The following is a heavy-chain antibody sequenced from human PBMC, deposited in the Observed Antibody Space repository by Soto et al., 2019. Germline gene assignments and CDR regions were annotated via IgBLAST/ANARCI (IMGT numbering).Heavy chain of an antibody. D-gene: IGHD6-19*01. Sequence: GGSLRLSCAASGFSFVNYSMNWVRQAPGKGLEWVSGLSGSGTSTYYADSVKGRFTISRDNSRDTLFLQMNSLTADDTDVYYCAKATTNGGWFNRFDSSGQLALFTACS. CDR2: LSGSGTST. V-gene: IGHV3-23*01. J-gene: IGHJ4*02. CDR3: AKATTNGGWFNRFDS. CDR1: GFSFVNYS.